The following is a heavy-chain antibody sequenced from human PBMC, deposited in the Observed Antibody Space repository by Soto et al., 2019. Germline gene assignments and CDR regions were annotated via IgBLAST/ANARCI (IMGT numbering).Heavy chain of an antibody. CDR3: ARHLHSVDFGYSGYDRPIAFDY. Sequence: PSETLSLTCTVSGGSISSYYWSWIRQPPGKGLEWIGYIYYSGSTNYNPSLKSRVTISVDTSKNQFSLKLSSVTAADTAVYYCARHLHSVDFGYSGYDRPIAFDYWGQGTLVTVSS. D-gene: IGHD5-12*01. V-gene: IGHV4-59*08. CDR2: IYYSGST. J-gene: IGHJ4*02. CDR1: GGSISSYY.